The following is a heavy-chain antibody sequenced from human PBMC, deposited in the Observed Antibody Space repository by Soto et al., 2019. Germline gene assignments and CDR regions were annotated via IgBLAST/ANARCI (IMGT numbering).Heavy chain of an antibody. CDR1: GGSFTYT. J-gene: IGHJ6*02. D-gene: IGHD5-18*01. CDR2: IIPIFGTT. CDR3: ARLHSHGTYGMDV. Sequence: SVKVSCKASGGSFTYTLSWVRQAPGQGLEWMGGIIPIFGTTNYAQKFQGRVTITADESTKTAYMELSTLRSEDTAVYYCARLHSHGTYGMDVWGQGTTVTVS. V-gene: IGHV1-69*13.